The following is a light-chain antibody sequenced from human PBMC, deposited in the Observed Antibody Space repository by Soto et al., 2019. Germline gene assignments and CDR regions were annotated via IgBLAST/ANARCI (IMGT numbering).Light chain of an antibody. CDR2: EVS. J-gene: IGLJ2*01. CDR1: SMDVGGYNY. Sequence: QSALLRPASVPGFLEQPIPFSGPGTSMDVGGYNYVSCYQQHPGKAPKLLIYEVSNRPSGVSNRFSGSKSGNTASLTISGLQAEDEADYYCSSYTSSSSVVFGGGTKVTVL. V-gene: IGLV2-14*01. CDR3: SSYTSSSSVV.